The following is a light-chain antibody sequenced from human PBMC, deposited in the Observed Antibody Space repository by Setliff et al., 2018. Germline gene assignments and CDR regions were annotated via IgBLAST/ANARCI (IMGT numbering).Light chain of an antibody. CDR3: NSYTTSGIIR. J-gene: IGLJ2*01. V-gene: IGLV2-14*01. CDR2: EVA. CDR1: IADVGYLNY. Sequence: QSVLAQPASVSGSPGQSIAISCTGTIADVGYLNYVSWYQQHPGKAPKLIIYEVATRASGVSDRFSGSKSGSTASLTISGVQTEDEADYYCNSYTTSGIIRFGGGTK.